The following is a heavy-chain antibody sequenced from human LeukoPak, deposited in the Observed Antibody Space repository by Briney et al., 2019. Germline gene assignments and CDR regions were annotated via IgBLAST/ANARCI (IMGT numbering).Heavy chain of an antibody. J-gene: IGHJ4*02. CDR3: ARGSYYDFWSGYHNYFDY. D-gene: IGHD3-3*01. Sequence: GSLRLSCAASGFTFSSYAMSWVRQAPGKGLEWVSAINGRGGSTYYADSVKGRFTISRDNSKNTLYLQMNSLRAEDTAVYYCARGSYYDFWSGYHNYFDYWGQGTLVTVSS. CDR1: GFTFSSYA. CDR2: INGRGGST. V-gene: IGHV3-23*01.